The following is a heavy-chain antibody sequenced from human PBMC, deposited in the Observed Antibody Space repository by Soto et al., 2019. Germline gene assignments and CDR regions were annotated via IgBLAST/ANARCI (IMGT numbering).Heavy chain of an antibody. Sequence: LSLTCTVSGVSISSGGYYWSWIRQHPGKGLEWIGYIYYSGSTYYNPSLKSRVTISVDTSKNQFSLKLSSVTAADTAVYYCAASSSWAHNWFDPWGQGTLVTVSS. J-gene: IGHJ5*02. D-gene: IGHD6-13*01. CDR1: GVSISSGGYY. CDR2: IYYSGST. V-gene: IGHV4-31*03. CDR3: AASSSWAHNWFDP.